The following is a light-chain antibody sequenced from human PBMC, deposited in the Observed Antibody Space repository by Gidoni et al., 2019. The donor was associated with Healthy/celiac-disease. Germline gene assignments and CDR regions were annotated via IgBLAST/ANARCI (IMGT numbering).Light chain of an antibody. V-gene: IGLV2-14*01. CDR3: SSYTSSSTSGV. CDR2: YDS. CDR1: SSDVGGYNY. Sequence: QSALTYPASVSGSPGQSITLSCTRTSSDVGGYNYSSCYQQHPGKAPKLMIYYDSTRPSGVSNRFSGAKSGNTAALTITGLQAENEADYYCSSYTSSSTSGVFGTGTKVTVL. J-gene: IGLJ1*01.